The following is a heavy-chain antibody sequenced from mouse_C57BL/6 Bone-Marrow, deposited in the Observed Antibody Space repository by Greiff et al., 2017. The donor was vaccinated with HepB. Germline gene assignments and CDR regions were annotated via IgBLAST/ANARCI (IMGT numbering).Heavy chain of an antibody. CDR3: ARGRGFYGNYVNYYAMDY. J-gene: IGHJ4*01. CDR2: IYPGDGDT. V-gene: IGHV1-82*01. Sequence: QVQLKQSGPELVKPGASVKISCKASGYAFSSSWMNWVKQRPGKGLEWIGRIYPGDGDTNYNGKFKGKATLTADKSSSTAYMQLSSLTSEDSAVYVCARGRGFYGNYVNYYAMDYWGQGTSVTVSS. D-gene: IGHD2-1*01. CDR1: GYAFSSSW.